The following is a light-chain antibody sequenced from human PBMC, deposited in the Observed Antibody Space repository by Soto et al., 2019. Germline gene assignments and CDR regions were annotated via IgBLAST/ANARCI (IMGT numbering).Light chain of an antibody. CDR1: QRISSW. Sequence: EIRVTKSPSTLSASEGDRVAITCRGSQRISSWLASYPQKPGKAPTLLLYDASSLESAVPSRFSGSGSRTEFTLTISSLQPDDFATYCCQQYNSFPTFGQGTKVDI. CDR3: QQYNSFPT. CDR2: DAS. J-gene: IGKJ1*01. V-gene: IGKV1-5*01.